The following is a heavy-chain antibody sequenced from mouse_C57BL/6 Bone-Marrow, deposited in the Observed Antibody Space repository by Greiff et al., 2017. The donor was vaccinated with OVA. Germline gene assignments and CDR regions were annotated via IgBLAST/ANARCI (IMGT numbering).Heavy chain of an antibody. J-gene: IGHJ4*01. V-gene: IGHV7-3*01. D-gene: IGHD2-1*01. CDR3: ARLSLYYGHAMDY. CDR1: GFTFTDYY. Sequence: EVKLMESGGGLVQPGGSLSLSCAASGFTFTDYYMSWVRQPPGKALEWLGFIRNKANGYTTEYSASVKGRFTISRDNSQSILYLQMNALRAEDSATYYCARLSLYYGHAMDYWGQGTSVTVSS. CDR2: IRNKANGYTT.